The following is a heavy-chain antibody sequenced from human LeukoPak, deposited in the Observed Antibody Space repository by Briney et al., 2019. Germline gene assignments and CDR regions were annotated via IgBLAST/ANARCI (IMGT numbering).Heavy chain of an antibody. D-gene: IGHD6-13*01. CDR1: GYTFTGYY. Sequence: ASVKVSCKASGYTFTGYYMHWVRQAPGQGLEWMGWINPNSGGTNYAQKFQGRVTMTRDTSISTAYMELSRLRSDDTAVYYCARDSRHTRYSSSWEFDPWGQGTLVTVSS. CDR2: INPNSGGT. V-gene: IGHV1-2*02. J-gene: IGHJ5*02. CDR3: ARDSRHTRYSSSWEFDP.